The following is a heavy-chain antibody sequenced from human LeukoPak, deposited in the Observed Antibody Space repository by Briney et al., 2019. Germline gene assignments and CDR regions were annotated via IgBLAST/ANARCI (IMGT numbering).Heavy chain of an antibody. J-gene: IGHJ4*02. V-gene: IGHV2-70*11. CDR3: ARIRITGTTAID. D-gene: IGHD1-20*01. CDR1: GFSLSTSGMC. Sequence: SGPALVKPTQTLTLTCTFSGFSLSTSGMCVSWMRQPPGKALEWLARIDWDDDKYYSTSLKTRLTISKDTSKNQVVLTMTNMDPVDTATYYCARIRITGTTAIDWGQGTLVTVSS. CDR2: IDWDDDK.